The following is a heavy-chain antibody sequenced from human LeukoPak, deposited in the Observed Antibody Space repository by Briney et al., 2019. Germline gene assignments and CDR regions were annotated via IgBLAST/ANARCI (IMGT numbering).Heavy chain of an antibody. CDR2: IYYSGST. D-gene: IGHD6-13*01. V-gene: IGHV4-61*01. J-gene: IGHJ4*02. Sequence: SETLSLTCTVSGGSVSSGSYYWSWIRQPPGKGLEWIGYIYYSGSTNYNPSLKSRVTISVDTSKNQFSLKLSSVTAADTAVYHCARETYSSSWYSPFDYWGQGTLVTVSS. CDR3: ARETYSSSWYSPFDY. CDR1: GGSVSSGSYY.